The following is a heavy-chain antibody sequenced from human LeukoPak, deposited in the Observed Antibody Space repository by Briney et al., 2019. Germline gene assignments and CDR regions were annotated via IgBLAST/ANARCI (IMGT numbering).Heavy chain of an antibody. CDR3: ARDSSVCEFDV. D-gene: IGHD6-6*01. CDR2: IKQDGSEK. V-gene: IGHV3-7*01. CDR1: GFTFSSYW. J-gene: IGHJ3*01. Sequence: PGGPLRLSCAASGFTFSSYWMSWVRLAPGKGLEWVANIKQDGSEKYYVDSVKGRFTISRDNAKNSVYLHLNSLRAEDTAVYYCARDSSVCEFDVWGQGTLVTVSS.